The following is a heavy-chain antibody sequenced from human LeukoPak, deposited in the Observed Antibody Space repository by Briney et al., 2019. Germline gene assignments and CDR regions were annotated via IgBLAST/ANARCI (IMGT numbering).Heavy chain of an antibody. CDR3: AKGLMEWELSTGIDY. Sequence: GGSLRLSCAASGFTFSSYEMNWVRQAPGKGLEWVSYISSSGSTIYYADSVKGRFTISRDNSKNTLYLQMNSLRAEDTAVYYCAKGLMEWELSTGIDYWGQGTLVTVSS. J-gene: IGHJ4*02. V-gene: IGHV3-48*03. D-gene: IGHD1-26*01. CDR2: ISSSGSTI. CDR1: GFTFSSYE.